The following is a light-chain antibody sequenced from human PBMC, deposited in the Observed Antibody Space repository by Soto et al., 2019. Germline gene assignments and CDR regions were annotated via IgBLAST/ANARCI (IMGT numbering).Light chain of an antibody. CDR3: SSYTSSSPYV. V-gene: IGLV2-14*01. J-gene: IGLJ1*01. Sequence: ALTQPASVSGSPGQSITISCTGTSSDVGGYNYVSWYQQHPGKAPKLMIYEVSNRPSGVSNRFSGSKSGNTASLTISGLQAEDEADYYCSSYTSSSPYVFGTGTKVTVL. CDR2: EVS. CDR1: SSDVGGYNY.